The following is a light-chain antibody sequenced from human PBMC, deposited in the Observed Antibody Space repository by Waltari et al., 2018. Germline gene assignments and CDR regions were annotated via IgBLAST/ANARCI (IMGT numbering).Light chain of an antibody. CDR3: QQYGSSSYT. Sequence: ESVLTQYPGTLSLSPGERATLSCRASQSVSSTYLAWCQQKPGQAPRLLIYGASSRATRLPDRFSGSGSGTDFTLTISRLEPEDFAVYYCQQYGSSSYTFGQWTKLEIK. CDR2: GAS. V-gene: IGKV3-20*01. CDR1: QSVSSTY. J-gene: IGKJ2*01.